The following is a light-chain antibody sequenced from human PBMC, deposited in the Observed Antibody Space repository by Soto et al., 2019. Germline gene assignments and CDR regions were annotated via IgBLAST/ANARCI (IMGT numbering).Light chain of an antibody. CDR1: SSDVGGYNY. CDR2: EVS. V-gene: IGLV2-8*01. Sequence: QSVLTQPPSASGSPGQSVTISCTGTSSDVGGYNYVSWYQQHPGKAPQLMIYEVSKLPSGVPDRFSGSKSGNTASLTVAGLQAEDEADYYCSSYAGSNNYVFGTGTKLTVL. CDR3: SSYAGSNNYV. J-gene: IGLJ1*01.